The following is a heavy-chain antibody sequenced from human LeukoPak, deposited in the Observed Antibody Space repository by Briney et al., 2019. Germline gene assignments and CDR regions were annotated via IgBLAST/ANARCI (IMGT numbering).Heavy chain of an antibody. D-gene: IGHD2-15*01. Sequence: GRSLRLSCAASGFTFSDHYMDCVRQAPGEGQEWVGRSRIKANGSTTEYPACVKGTFTNTRARSKSSLNRDMNSLETKASAAEYCARAGLVVVAAKKSDAFDVWGQGTMVTVSS. CDR1: GFTFSDHY. CDR3: ARAGLVVVAAKKSDAFDV. V-gene: IGHV3-72*01. J-gene: IGHJ3*01. CDR2: SRIKANGSTT.